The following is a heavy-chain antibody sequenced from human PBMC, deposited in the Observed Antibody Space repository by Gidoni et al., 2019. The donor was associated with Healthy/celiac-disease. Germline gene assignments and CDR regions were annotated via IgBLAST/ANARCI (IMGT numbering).Heavy chain of an antibody. CDR3: AREVYYYGMDV. J-gene: IGHJ6*02. Sequence: QVQLQESGPGLVKPSETLSLPCTVSGGSISSYYWSWIRQPPGKGLEWIGYIYYSGSTNYNPSLKSRVTISVDTSKNQFSLKLSSVTAADTAVYYCAREVYYYGMDVWGQGTTVTVSS. V-gene: IGHV4-59*01. CDR2: IYYSGST. CDR1: GGSISSYY.